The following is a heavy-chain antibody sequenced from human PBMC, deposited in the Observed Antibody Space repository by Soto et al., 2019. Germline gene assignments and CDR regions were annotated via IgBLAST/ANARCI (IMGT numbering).Heavy chain of an antibody. V-gene: IGHV3-21*01. D-gene: IGHD2-15*01. CDR2: ISSSSTYI. CDR3: ARDQCSGGSCYSHAFDI. CDR1: GFTFSTYI. Sequence: EVQLVESGGGLVKPGGSLRLSCAASGFTFSTYIMNWVRQAPGKGLEWVSSISSSSTYIYYADSVKGRFTISRDNAKNSLYLLVNSLRAEDTAVYYCARDQCSGGSCYSHAFDIWGQGTMVTVPS. J-gene: IGHJ3*02.